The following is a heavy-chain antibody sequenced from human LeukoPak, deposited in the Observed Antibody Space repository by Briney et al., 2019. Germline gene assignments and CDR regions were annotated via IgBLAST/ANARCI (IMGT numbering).Heavy chain of an antibody. V-gene: IGHV1-69*13. CDR2: IIPIFGTA. CDR3: ARSSSVHRDTALNYFDY. CDR1: GGTFNSYA. J-gene: IGHJ4*02. D-gene: IGHD1-14*01. Sequence: SVKVSCKASGGTFNSYAISCVRQAPGQGLEWRGGIIPIFGTANYAQKFQGRGTITADESAITAYMELSSLRSEDTAVYYCARSSSVHRDTALNYFDYWGQGTLVTVSS.